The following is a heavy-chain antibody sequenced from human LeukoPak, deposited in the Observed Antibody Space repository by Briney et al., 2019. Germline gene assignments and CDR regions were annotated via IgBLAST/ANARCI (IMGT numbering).Heavy chain of an antibody. CDR1: GVSFNDYY. Sequence: SETLSLTCAVSGVSFNDYYWSWVRQTPGKGLEWIGEINHSGYTNDSPSLKSRVTLSIATSRKQFSLNVRSVTVANTGIYYCTRMTTGHDYWGQGTLVTVSS. J-gene: IGHJ4*02. D-gene: IGHD4-17*01. V-gene: IGHV4-34*01. CDR3: TRMTTGHDY. CDR2: INHSGYT.